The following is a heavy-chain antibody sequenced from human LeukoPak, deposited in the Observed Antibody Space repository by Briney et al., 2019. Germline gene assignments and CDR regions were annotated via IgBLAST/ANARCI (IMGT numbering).Heavy chain of an antibody. D-gene: IGHD6-13*01. V-gene: IGHV1-2*02. CDR1: GYTFTGYY. Sequence: ASVKVSCKASGYTFTGYYMHWLRQAPGQGLEWMGWINPNSGGTNYAQKFQGRVTMTRDTSISTAYMELSRLRSDDTAVYYCARTPSSSWFLTPYLDYWGQGTLVTVSS. CDR2: INPNSGGT. J-gene: IGHJ4*02. CDR3: ARTPSSSWFLTPYLDY.